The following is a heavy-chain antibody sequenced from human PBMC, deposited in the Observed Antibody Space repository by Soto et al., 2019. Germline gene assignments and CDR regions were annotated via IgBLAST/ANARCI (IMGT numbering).Heavy chain of an antibody. Sequence: PSETLSLTCTVSGGSISSGDYYWSWIRQPPGKGLEWIGYIYYSGSTYYNPSLKSRVTISVDTSKNQFSLKLSSVTAADTAVYYCAGGGVDIVATIKWFDPWGQGTLVTVSS. CDR3: AGGGVDIVATIKWFDP. J-gene: IGHJ5*02. CDR1: GGSISSGDYY. V-gene: IGHV4-30-4*01. D-gene: IGHD5-12*01. CDR2: IYYSGST.